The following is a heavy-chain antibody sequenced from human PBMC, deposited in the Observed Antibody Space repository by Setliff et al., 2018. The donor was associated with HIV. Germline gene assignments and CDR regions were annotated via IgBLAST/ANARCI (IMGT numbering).Heavy chain of an antibody. D-gene: IGHD3-10*01. CDR3: ARLVRQTYGSGTFYNYYYYMDV. CDR2: ISYSGKT. J-gene: IGHJ6*03. CDR1: GVPTSASTYY. Sequence: SQTLSLTCTVSGVPTSASTYYWGWIRQPPGKGLDWIGYISYSGKTYYNPSLRSRIAISVDTSKSDFSLRLNSVTAADTAVYYCARLVRQTYGSGTFYNYYYYMDVWGKGTTVTVSS. V-gene: IGHV4-39*02.